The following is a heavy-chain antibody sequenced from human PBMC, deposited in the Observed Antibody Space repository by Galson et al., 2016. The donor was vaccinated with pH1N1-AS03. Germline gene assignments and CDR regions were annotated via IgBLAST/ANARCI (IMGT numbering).Heavy chain of an antibody. CDR3: ARWDGIAEAGAGFDF. J-gene: IGHJ4*02. V-gene: IGHV3-9*01. CDR1: GFTFDNYA. Sequence: SLRLSCAASGFTFDNYAIHWVRQAPGKGLEWVAGISWNSGSIGYADSVKGRFTISRDNAKNSLFLQMNSLRAEDTAFYYCARWDGIAEAGAGFDFWGQGTLLTVSS. CDR2: ISWNSGSI. D-gene: IGHD6-19*01.